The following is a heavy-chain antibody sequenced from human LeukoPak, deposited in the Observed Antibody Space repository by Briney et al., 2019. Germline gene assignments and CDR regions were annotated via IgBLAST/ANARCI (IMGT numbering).Heavy chain of an antibody. CDR1: GFTFSSYA. CDR3: AKDLRFLEWLLYPIFDY. V-gene: IGHV3-23*01. Sequence: PGGSLRLSCAASGFTFSSYAMSWVRQAPGKRLEWVSAISGSGGSTYYADSVKGRFTISRDNSKNTLYLQMNSLRAEDTAVYYCAKDLRFLEWLLYPIFDYWGQGTLVTVSS. J-gene: IGHJ4*02. CDR2: ISGSGGST. D-gene: IGHD3-3*01.